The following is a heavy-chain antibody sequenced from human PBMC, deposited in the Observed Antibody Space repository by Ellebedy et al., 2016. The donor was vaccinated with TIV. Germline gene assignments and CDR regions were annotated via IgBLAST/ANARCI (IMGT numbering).Heavy chain of an antibody. CDR2: INQGGSEI. D-gene: IGHD3-22*01. J-gene: IGHJ4*02. V-gene: IGHV3-7*01. CDR3: ARAIGSGSSY. Sequence: GESLKISXAASGFTFSSYWMHWVRQAPGKGLEWVANINQGGSEIHYVDSVKGRFTISRDNAENSLYLQMNSLRAQDTAVYYCARAIGSGSSYWGQGTLVTVSS. CDR1: GFTFSSYW.